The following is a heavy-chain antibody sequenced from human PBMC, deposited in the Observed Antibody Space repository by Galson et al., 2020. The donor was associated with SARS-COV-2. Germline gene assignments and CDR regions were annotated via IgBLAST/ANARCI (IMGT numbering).Heavy chain of an antibody. CDR3: ASLRALREPIYYYYYGMDV. J-gene: IGHJ6*02. CDR1: GGTFSSYA. CDR2: IIPILGIA. V-gene: IGHV1-69*10. D-gene: IGHD1-1*01. Sequence: SVKVSCKASGGTFSSYAISWVRQAPGQGLEWMGGIIPILGIANYAQKFQGRVTITADKSTSTAYMELSSLRSEDTAVYYCASLRALREPIYYYYYGMDVWGQGTTVTVSS.